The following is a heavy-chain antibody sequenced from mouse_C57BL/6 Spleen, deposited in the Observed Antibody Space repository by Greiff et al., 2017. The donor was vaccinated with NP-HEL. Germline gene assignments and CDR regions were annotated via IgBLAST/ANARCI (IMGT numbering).Heavy chain of an antibody. CDR3: ARSPNYYGSQLLYAMDY. Sequence: EVQLQQSGPELVKPGASVKIPCKASGYTFTDYNMDWVKQSHGKSLEWIGDINPNNGGTIYNQKFKGKATLTVDKSSSTAYMELRSLTSEDTAVYYCARSPNYYGSQLLYAMDYWGQGTSVTVSS. CDR2: INPNNGGT. CDR1: GYTFTDYN. D-gene: IGHD1-1*01. J-gene: IGHJ4*01. V-gene: IGHV1-18*01.